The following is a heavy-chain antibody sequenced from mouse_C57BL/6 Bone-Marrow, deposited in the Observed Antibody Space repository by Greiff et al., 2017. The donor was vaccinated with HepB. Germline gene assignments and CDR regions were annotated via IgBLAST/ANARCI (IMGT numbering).Heavy chain of an antibody. Sequence: QVQLKQPGAELVRPGSSVKLSCKASGYTFTSYWMHWVKQRPIQGLEWIGNIDPSDSETHYNQKFKDKATLTVDKSSSTAYMQLSSLTSEDSAVYYCARDHYDYDRYFDYWGQGTTLTVSS. V-gene: IGHV1-52*01. CDR2: IDPSDSET. J-gene: IGHJ2*01. CDR3: ARDHYDYDRYFDY. CDR1: GYTFTSYW. D-gene: IGHD2-4*01.